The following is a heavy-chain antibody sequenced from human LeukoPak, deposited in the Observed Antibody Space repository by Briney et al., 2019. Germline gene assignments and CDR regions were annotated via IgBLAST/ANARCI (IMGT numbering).Heavy chain of an antibody. Sequence: GGSLRLSCAVSGFTLTTYGMHWVRQAPGKGLEWVSSISISSSYIYYADSVKGRFTISRDNAKNSLYLQMNSLRAEDTAVYYCAMRRHCGGDCYGFDYWGQGTLVTVSS. CDR2: ISISSSYI. J-gene: IGHJ4*02. V-gene: IGHV3-21*01. D-gene: IGHD2-21*01. CDR1: GFTLTTYG. CDR3: AMRRHCGGDCYGFDY.